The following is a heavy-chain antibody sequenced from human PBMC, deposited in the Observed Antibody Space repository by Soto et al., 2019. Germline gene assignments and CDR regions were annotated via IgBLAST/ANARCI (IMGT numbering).Heavy chain of an antibody. V-gene: IGHV4-31*03. Sequence: PSETLSLTCTVSGASVRSGGYYWTWIRQYAWKCLEWLGYIYHRGSTSYGPSLKSRPTISLDTYKNQFSLRLSSVTAADTAVYYCERENSWDSASPVFGYWGQGAIVTVSS. CDR2: IYHRGST. D-gene: IGHD1-26*01. CDR1: GASVRSGGYY. J-gene: IGHJ4*02. CDR3: ERENSWDSASPVFGY.